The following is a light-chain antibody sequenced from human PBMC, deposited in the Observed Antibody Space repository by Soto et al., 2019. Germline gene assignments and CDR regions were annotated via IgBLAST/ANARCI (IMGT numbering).Light chain of an antibody. Sequence: DIQVTQSPSSLSASMGDRVTITCRARQDISYYLAWYQQKPGEVPKVLIYDASTLQSGDPSRFSGSGSGTDFTLSISSLQPEDVATYYCQNHNTALSTFGHGTKVEI. CDR2: DAS. J-gene: IGKJ1*01. V-gene: IGKV1-27*01. CDR1: QDISYY. CDR3: QNHNTALST.